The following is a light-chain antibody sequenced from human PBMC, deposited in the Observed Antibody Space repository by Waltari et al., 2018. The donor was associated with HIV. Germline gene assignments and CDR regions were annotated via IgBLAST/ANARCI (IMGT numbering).Light chain of an antibody. Sequence: QSALTQPASVSGSPGQSITISCTGASSDVDDYNYVSWYQQYPGKAPKLMIYEVTNRPSGVSNRFAGYKSGNTASLTISGLQAEDEAEYYCASDTTFGTPLFGGGTKLTVL. V-gene: IGLV2-14*01. CDR1: SSDVDDYNY. CDR2: EVT. J-gene: IGLJ2*01. CDR3: ASDTTFGTPL.